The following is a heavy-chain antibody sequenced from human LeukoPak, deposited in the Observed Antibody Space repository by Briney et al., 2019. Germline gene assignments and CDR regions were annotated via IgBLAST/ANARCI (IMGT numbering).Heavy chain of an antibody. J-gene: IGHJ5*02. CDR1: GYTFTSYY. V-gene: IGHV1-46*01. CDR3: ARSGDDILTGPNWFDP. D-gene: IGHD3-9*01. CDR2: INPSGGST. Sequence: ASVKVSCKASGYTFTSYYMHWVRQAPGQGLEWMGIINPSGGSTSYAQKFQGRVTMTRDMSTSTVYMELSSLRSEDTAVYYCARSGDDILTGPNWFDPWGQGTLVTVSS.